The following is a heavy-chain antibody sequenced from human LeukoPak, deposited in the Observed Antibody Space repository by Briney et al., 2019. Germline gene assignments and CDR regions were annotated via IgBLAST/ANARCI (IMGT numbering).Heavy chain of an antibody. CDR2: INTDGTVT. Sequence: PGGSLTLSCAASGFTFSKYWMLWVRQAPGKGLEGLSRINTDGTVTTYADSVKGRFTASRDNADNTMFLQMNSVRDEDTAVYYCATKQWLAPPPDSWGQGTPVTVSS. CDR1: GFTFSKYW. CDR3: ATKQWLAPPPDS. D-gene: IGHD6-19*01. J-gene: IGHJ4*02. V-gene: IGHV3-74*01.